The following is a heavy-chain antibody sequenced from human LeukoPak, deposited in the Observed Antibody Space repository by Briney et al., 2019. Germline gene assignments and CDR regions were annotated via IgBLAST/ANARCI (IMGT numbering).Heavy chain of an antibody. V-gene: IGHV3-23*01. CDR1: GFTFSSYA. J-gene: IGHJ4*02. Sequence: GGSLRLSCAASGFTFSSYAMSWVRQAPGKGLEWVSAISGSGGSTYYADSVKGRFTISRDNSKNTLYLQMNGLRAEDTAVYFCAKRGVVIRGLLVIGLHTEAYYFDSWGQGILVTVSS. CDR2: ISGSGGST. CDR3: AKRGVVIRGLLVIGLHTEAYYFDS. D-gene: IGHD3-10*01.